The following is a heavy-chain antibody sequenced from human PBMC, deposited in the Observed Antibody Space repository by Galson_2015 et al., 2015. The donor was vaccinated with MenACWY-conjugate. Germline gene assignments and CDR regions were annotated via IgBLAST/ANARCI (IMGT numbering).Heavy chain of an antibody. CDR3: AKRGCTIPGAFDI. CDR2: ISGSGGSI. D-gene: IGHD2-8*01. CDR1: GFTFSSYA. Sequence: SLRLSCAASGFTFSSYAMSWVRQAPGKGLEWVSSISGSGGSIYYANSVKGRFTISRDNSKNTLYLQMNSLRAEDTAVYYCAKRGCTIPGAFDIWGQGTMVTVSS. V-gene: IGHV3-23*01. J-gene: IGHJ3*02.